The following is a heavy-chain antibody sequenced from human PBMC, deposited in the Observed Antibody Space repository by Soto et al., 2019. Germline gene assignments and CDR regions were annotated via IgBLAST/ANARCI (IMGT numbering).Heavy chain of an antibody. J-gene: IGHJ5*02. V-gene: IGHV2-5*01. CDR2: IYWNEDR. D-gene: IGHD3-3*01. Sequence: QITLKESGPTLVNPTQTLTLTCTFSGFSLFTDGVNVAWIRQSPGKAPEWLANIYWNEDRRYRPSLRNRLTITKDTYKNQVVLTMTNMGPMDTATYYCAHRAAKGAYDSWGQGTLVTVSS. CDR3: AHRAAKGAYDS. CDR1: GFSLFTDGVN.